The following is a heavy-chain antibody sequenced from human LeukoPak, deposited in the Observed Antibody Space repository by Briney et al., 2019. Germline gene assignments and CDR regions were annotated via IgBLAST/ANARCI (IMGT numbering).Heavy chain of an antibody. CDR2: INQDGSNK. CDR3: AKDKAYGDYYFDY. CDR1: GFTFSSYW. V-gene: IGHV3-7*01. D-gene: IGHD4-17*01. Sequence: GGSLRLSCAASGFTFSSYWMSWVRQAPGKGLEWVANINQDGSNKYYADSVKGRFTISRDNSKNTLYLQMNSLRAEDTAVYYCAKDKAYGDYYFDYWGQGTLVTVSS. J-gene: IGHJ4*02.